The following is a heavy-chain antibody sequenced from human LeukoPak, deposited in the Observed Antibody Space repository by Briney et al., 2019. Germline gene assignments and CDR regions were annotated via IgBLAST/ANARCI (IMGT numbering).Heavy chain of an antibody. D-gene: IGHD2-2*01. J-gene: IGHJ6*04. CDR3: AKEVVEIVPAAMPYYYYYGMDV. Sequence: GGSLSLSCPASGFTFSRYAMSWVRQAPGKGREWVSAISGSGGSTYYADSVKGRFTISRDNSKNTLYLQMNSLRAEDTAVYYCAKEVVEIVPAAMPYYYYYGMDVWGKGTTVTVSS. V-gene: IGHV3-23*01. CDR1: GFTFSRYA. CDR2: ISGSGGST.